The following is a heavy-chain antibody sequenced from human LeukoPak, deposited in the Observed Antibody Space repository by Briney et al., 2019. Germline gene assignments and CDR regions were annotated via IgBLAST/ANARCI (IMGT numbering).Heavy chain of an antibody. CDR3: ARVDRSGGGCYSGGWFDP. D-gene: IGHD2-15*01. CDR1: GFTFSSYT. Sequence: GGSLRLSCAASGFTFSSYTMNWVRQAPGKGLEWVSSISSSATFMYHADSVKGRFTISRDNAKNSLYLQMNSLRAEDTAIYYCARVDRSGGGCYSGGWFDPWGQGTLVTVSS. J-gene: IGHJ5*02. V-gene: IGHV3-21*06. CDR2: ISSSATFM.